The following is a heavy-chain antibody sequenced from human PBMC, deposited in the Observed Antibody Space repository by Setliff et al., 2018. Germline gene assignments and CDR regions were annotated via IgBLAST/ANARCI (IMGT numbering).Heavy chain of an antibody. D-gene: IGHD3-3*01. CDR1: DDSISSRHYY. J-gene: IGHJ6*03. Sequence: PSETLSLTCTVSDDSISSRHYYWSWLRQPAGKGLEWLGQIYTSWSTNHNPSLKGRATLSIDAYKRQFSLTLTSVTAADTAVYYCARMSGFLYMEVWGKGTTVTVSS. CDR2: IYTSWST. V-gene: IGHV4-61*09. CDR3: ARMSGFLYMEV.